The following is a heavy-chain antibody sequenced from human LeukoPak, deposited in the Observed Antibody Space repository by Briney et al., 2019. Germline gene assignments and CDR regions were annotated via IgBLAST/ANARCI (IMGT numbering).Heavy chain of an antibody. CDR1: GYTFTNYG. D-gene: IGHD3-22*01. CDR2: INTYNGNT. J-gene: IGHJ4*02. Sequence: GASVKVSRKASGYTFTNYGISWVRQAPGQGLEWMGWINTYNGNTNYAQKFQGRVTMTTDTSTSTAYMELRSLRSDDTAVYYCARVVLDHYYDSSGYLGTLDYWGQGTLVTVSS. CDR3: ARVVLDHYYDSSGYLGTLDY. V-gene: IGHV1-18*01.